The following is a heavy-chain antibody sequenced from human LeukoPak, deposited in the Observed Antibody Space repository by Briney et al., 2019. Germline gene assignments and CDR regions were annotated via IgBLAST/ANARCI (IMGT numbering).Heavy chain of an antibody. J-gene: IGHJ4*02. CDR1: GFTFSSYE. CDR2: ISSSGGTI. CDR3: ARDGRSCSGGSCYPH. D-gene: IGHD2-15*01. Sequence: GGSLRLSCAASGFTFSSYEMHWVRQAPGKGLEWVSYISSSGGTIYYADSVKGRFTISRGNAKNSLYLQMNSLRAEDTAIYFCARDGRSCSGGSCYPHWGQGTLVTVSS. V-gene: IGHV3-48*03.